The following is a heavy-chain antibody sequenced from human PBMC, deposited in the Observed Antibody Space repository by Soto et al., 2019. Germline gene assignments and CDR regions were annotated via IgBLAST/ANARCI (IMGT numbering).Heavy chain of an antibody. J-gene: IGHJ5*02. D-gene: IGHD2-2*01. CDR3: ARLFCSTSTCDSWFDP. CDR2: VDPRDSSV. CDR1: GYTFTTFW. V-gene: IGHV5-10-1*01. Sequence: PGESLKISCTGFGYTFTTFWISWVRQMPGKGLEWMGRVDPRDSSVNYNPSFQGRVTISVDKSISTAYLQWGSLKASDTAMYYCARLFCSTSTCDSWFDPWGQGTLVTV.